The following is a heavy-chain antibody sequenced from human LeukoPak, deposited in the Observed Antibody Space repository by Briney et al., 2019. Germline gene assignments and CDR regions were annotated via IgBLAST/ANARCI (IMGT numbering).Heavy chain of an antibody. CDR1: GFTFSSYA. CDR2: ISGSGGST. D-gene: IGHD2-2*01. V-gene: IGHV3-23*01. J-gene: IGHJ1*01. CDR3: AKDCSSTSCYLAEYFQH. Sequence: PGGSLRLSCAASGFTFSSYAMSWVRQAPGKGLEWVSAISGSGGSTYYADSVKGRFTISRDNSKNTLYLQMSSLRAEGTAVYYCAKDCSSTSCYLAEYFQHWGQGALVTVSS.